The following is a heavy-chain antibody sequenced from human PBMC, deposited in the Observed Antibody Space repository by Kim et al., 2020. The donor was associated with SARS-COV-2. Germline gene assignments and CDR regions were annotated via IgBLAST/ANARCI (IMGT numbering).Heavy chain of an antibody. D-gene: IGHD1-26*01. V-gene: IGHV3-30*18. J-gene: IGHJ6*02. CDR3: AKDRLVGAVHYYYGMDV. CDR1: GFTFSSYG. CDR2: ISYDGSNK. Sequence: GGSLRLSCAASGFTFSSYGMQWVRQAPGKGLEWVAVISYDGSNKYYADSVKGRFTISRDNSKNTLYLQMNSLRAEDTAVYYCAKDRLVGAVHYYYGMDVWGQGTTVTVSS.